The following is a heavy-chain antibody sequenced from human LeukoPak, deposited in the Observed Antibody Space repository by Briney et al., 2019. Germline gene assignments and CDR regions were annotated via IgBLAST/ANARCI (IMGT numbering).Heavy chain of an antibody. CDR2: ISLNSAAI. CDR3: TKHITTDATTPFYYGMNV. Sequence: GGSLRLSCAASGFAFSTYSMNWVRQPPGQGLKWVASISLNSAAIYYADPVKGRFTISRDNAKNSLHLQMDSLRAEDTAIYYCTKHITTDATTPFYYGMNVWGQGTTVTASS. V-gene: IGHV3-21*01. D-gene: IGHD3-22*01. CDR1: GFAFSTYS. J-gene: IGHJ6*02.